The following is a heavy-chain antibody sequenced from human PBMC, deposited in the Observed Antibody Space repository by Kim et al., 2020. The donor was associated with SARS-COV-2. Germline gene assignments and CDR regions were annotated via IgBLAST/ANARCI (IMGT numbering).Heavy chain of an antibody. CDR2: ISPYNGNT. CDR3: ARVGGGNWKPDH. D-gene: IGHD1-1*01. V-gene: IGHV1-18*01. Sequence: ASVKVSCKASGYSFCSYGFTWVRQAPGQGLEWMGWISPYNGNTIYAQNLRGKITLSTDTSTTTAYMELTNLTSDDTAVYYCARVGGGNWKPDHWGQGTLVTVSS. CDR1: GYSFCSYG. J-gene: IGHJ4*02.